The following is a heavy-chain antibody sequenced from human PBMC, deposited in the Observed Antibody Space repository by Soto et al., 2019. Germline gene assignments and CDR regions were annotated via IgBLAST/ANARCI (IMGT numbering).Heavy chain of an antibody. Sequence: GGSLRLSCAASGFTFSSYAMSWVRQAPGKGLEWVSAISGSGGSTYYADSVKGRFTISRDNSKNTLYLQMNSLRAEDTAVYYCAKEAHGTIFGVVIHYFDYWGQGTLVTVSS. J-gene: IGHJ4*02. V-gene: IGHV3-23*01. D-gene: IGHD3-3*01. CDR1: GFTFSSYA. CDR2: ISGSGGST. CDR3: AKEAHGTIFGVVIHYFDY.